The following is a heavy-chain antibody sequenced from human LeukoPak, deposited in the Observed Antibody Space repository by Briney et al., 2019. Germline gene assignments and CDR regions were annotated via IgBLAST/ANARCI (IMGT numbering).Heavy chain of an antibody. V-gene: IGHV4-39*01. CDR1: GGSITISDYY. D-gene: IGHD6-6*01. Sequence: PSETLSLTCTVSGGSITISDYYWGWIRLPPGKGLEWIGTISHTGTTYYNPSLRSRVTISVDKSKNQFSLKLSSATAADTAVYYCATREHHVLRTPGDYWGQGTLVTVSS. CDR3: ATREHHVLRTPGDY. J-gene: IGHJ4*02. CDR2: ISHTGTT.